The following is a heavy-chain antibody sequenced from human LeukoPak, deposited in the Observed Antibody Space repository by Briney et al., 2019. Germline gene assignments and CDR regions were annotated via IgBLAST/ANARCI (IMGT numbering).Heavy chain of an antibody. V-gene: IGHV4-4*07. CDR2: IYTSGST. CDR1: GGSISGYY. CDR3: ARDRAYGSGSYHSHYYYYYMDV. J-gene: IGHJ6*03. Sequence: SETLSLTCTVSGGSISGYYWSWIRQPAGKGLEWIGRIYTSGSTNYNPSLKSRVTISVDTSKNQFSLKLSSVTAADTAVYYCARDRAYGSGSYHSHYYYYYMDVWGKGTTVTVSS. D-gene: IGHD3-10*01.